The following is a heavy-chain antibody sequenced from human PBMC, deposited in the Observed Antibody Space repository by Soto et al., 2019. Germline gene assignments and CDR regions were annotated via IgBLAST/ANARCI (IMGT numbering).Heavy chain of an antibody. V-gene: IGHV3-33*01. CDR1: GFTFSSYG. D-gene: IGHD3-22*01. CDR2: IWYDGSNK. J-gene: IGHJ4*02. Sequence: PGGSLRLSCAASGFTFSSYGMHWVRQAPGKGLEWVAVIWYDGSNKYYADSVKGRFTISRDNSKNTLYLQMNSLRAEDTAVYYCARESRYYDSSGSRTLDYWGQGT. CDR3: ARESRYYDSSGSRTLDY.